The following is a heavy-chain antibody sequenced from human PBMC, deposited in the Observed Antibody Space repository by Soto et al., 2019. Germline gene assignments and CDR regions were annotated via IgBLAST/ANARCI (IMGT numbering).Heavy chain of an antibody. V-gene: IGHV1-2*02. J-gene: IGHJ4*02. D-gene: IGHD1-1*01. CDR3: ARELASAKPEGVDF. Sequence: ASVKVSCKASAYTFTDSYIHWVRQAPGQGLEWMGWINPNRGGTKYAPMFQGGVTMTRDTSITTAYMELSRLRSGDTAVYYCARELASAKPEGVDFWGQGTLVTVSS. CDR1: AYTFTDSY. CDR2: INPNRGGT.